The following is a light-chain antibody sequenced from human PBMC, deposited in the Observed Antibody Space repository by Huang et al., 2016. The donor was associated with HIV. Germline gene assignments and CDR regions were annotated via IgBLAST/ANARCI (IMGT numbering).Light chain of an antibody. CDR2: DAS. CDR3: QHYNNWPPRYT. CDR1: QNVNNN. V-gene: IGKV3-15*01. J-gene: IGKJ2*01. Sequence: EVVMTQSPATLSVSPGERAALSCRASQNVNNNLAWYHRKPGQAPRLLIYDASTRATNIPARFSGSGSGTEFTLAISSLQSEDFAVYYCQHYNNWPPRYTFGQGTKLEI.